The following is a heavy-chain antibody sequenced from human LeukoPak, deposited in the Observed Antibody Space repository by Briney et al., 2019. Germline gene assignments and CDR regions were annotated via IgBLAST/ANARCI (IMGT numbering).Heavy chain of an antibody. CDR1: GFTFSTYA. CDR2: IYSGGST. Sequence: AGGSLRLSCAASGFTFSTYAMTWVRQAPGKELEWVSVIYSGGSTYYADSVKGRFTISRDNSKNTLYLQMNSLRAEDTAVYYCARHTHIFPYYFDYWGQGTLVTVSS. D-gene: IGHD2-21*01. V-gene: IGHV3-66*04. J-gene: IGHJ4*02. CDR3: ARHTHIFPYYFDY.